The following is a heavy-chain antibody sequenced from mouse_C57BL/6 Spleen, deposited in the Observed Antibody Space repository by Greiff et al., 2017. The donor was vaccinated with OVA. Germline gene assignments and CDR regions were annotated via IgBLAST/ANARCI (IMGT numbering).Heavy chain of an antibody. CDR2: IDPSDSET. V-gene: IGHV1-52*01. J-gene: IGHJ1*03. CDR1: GYTFTSYW. Sequence: QVQLQQPGAELVRPGSSVKLSCKASGYTFTSYWMHWVKQRPIQGLEWIGNIDPSDSETHYNQKFKDKATLTVDKSSSTAYMQLSSLTSEDSPVYYCARIILYDYDSHWYFDVWGTGTTVTVSS. CDR3: ARIILYDYDSHWYFDV. D-gene: IGHD2-4*01.